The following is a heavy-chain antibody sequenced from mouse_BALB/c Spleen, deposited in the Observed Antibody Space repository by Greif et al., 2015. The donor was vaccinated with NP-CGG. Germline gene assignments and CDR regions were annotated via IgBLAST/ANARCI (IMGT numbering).Heavy chain of an antibody. V-gene: IGHV4-2*02. J-gene: IGHJ4*01. CDR1: GFDFSRYW. CDR2: INPGSSTI. D-gene: IGHD1-1*01. Sequence: EVQLQQSGGGLVQPGGSLNLSCAASGFDFSRYWMSWARQAPGKGQEWIGEINPGSSTINYTPSLKDKFIISRDNAKNTLYLQMSKVRSEDTALYYCARRSRGIMDYWGQGTSVTVSS. CDR3: ARRSRGIMDY.